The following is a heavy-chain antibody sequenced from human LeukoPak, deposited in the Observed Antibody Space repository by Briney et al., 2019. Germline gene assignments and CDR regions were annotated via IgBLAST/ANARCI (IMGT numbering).Heavy chain of an antibody. CDR1: GFTFSSYS. V-gene: IGHV3-21*01. D-gene: IGHD1-1*01. CDR2: ISSSSSYI. CDR3: ARDEELERGAVDPGDFDY. J-gene: IGHJ4*02. Sequence: GGSLRLSCAASGFTFSSYSMNWVRQAPGKGLEWVSSISSSSSYIYYADSVKGRFTISRDNAKNSLYLQMNSLRAEDTAVYYCARDEELERGAVDPGDFDYWGQGTLVTVSS.